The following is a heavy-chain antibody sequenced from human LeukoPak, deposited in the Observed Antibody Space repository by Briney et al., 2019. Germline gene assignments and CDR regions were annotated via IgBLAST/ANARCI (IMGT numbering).Heavy chain of an antibody. CDR1: GGSFSGYY. Sequence: SETLSLTCAVYGGSFSGYYWRWIRQPPGKGLEWIGEINHSGSTNYNPSLKSRVTISVDTSKNQLSLKLSSVTAADTAAYYCARVPYSNVSGSDAFDIWGQGTMVTVSS. CDR2: INHSGST. D-gene: IGHD4-11*01. CDR3: ARVPYSNVSGSDAFDI. V-gene: IGHV4-34*01. J-gene: IGHJ3*02.